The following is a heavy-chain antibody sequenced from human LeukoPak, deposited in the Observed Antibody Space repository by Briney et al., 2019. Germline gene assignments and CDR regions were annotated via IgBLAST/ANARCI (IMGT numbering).Heavy chain of an antibody. Sequence: PGGSLRLSCAASGFTFSSYAMHWVRQAPGKGLEWVAVISYDGSNKYYADSVKGRFTISRDNAKNSLYLQMNSLRAEDTAVYYCARARYCSSTSCYLDVWGQGTTVTVSS. D-gene: IGHD2-2*01. CDR1: GFTFSSYA. J-gene: IGHJ6*02. CDR2: ISYDGSNK. CDR3: ARARYCSSTSCYLDV. V-gene: IGHV3-30*04.